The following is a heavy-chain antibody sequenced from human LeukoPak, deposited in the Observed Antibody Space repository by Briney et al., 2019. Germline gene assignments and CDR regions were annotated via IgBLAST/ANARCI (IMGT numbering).Heavy chain of an antibody. V-gene: IGHV3-21*01. D-gene: IGHD3-10*01. J-gene: IGHJ4*02. CDR3: ARDMSGTMVREEYYFDY. CDR1: GFTFSSYS. Sequence: GGSLRLSCAASGFTFSSYSMNWVRQAPGKGLERVSSISSSSSYIYYADSVKGRFTISRDNAKNSLYLQMNSLRAEDTAVYYCARDMSGTMVREEYYFDYWGQGTLVTVSS. CDR2: ISSSSSYI.